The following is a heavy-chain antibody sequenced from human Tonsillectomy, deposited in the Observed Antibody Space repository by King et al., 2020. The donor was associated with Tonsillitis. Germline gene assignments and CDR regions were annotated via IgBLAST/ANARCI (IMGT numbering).Heavy chain of an antibody. J-gene: IGHJ4*02. CDR2: IKEDGSEK. CDR1: RFTFSRYW. V-gene: IGHV3-7*01. CDR3: AGGYNLDY. Sequence: DVQLVESGGGLVQPGGSLRLSCAASRFTFSRYWMTWVRQAPGKGLEWVANIKEDGSEKSNVDSVKGRFTISRDNAKNALYLQMDSLRAEDTAVYSCAGGYNLDYWGQGTLVTVAS. D-gene: IGHD1-1*01.